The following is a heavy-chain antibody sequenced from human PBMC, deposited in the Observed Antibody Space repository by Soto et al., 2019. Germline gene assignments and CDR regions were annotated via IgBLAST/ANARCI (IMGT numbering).Heavy chain of an antibody. Sequence: PSETLSLTCAVSGGSISSSNWWSWVRQPPGKGLEWIGEIYHSGSTNYNPSLKSRVTISVDKSKNQFSLKLSSVTAADTAVYYCARISSEVITRLYYFDYWGQGTLVTVSS. J-gene: IGHJ4*02. D-gene: IGHD3-22*01. CDR3: ARISSEVITRLYYFDY. CDR2: IYHSGST. V-gene: IGHV4-4*02. CDR1: GGSISSSNW.